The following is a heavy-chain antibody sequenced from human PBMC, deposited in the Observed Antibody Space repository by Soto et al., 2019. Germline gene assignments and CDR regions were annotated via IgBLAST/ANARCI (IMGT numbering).Heavy chain of an antibody. CDR2: ISAYNGNT. D-gene: IGHD3-22*01. V-gene: IGHV1-18*04. J-gene: IGHJ4*02. CDR3: AREDYFDSSGRKSSSDY. Sequence: QVQLVQSGAEVKKPGASVKVSCKASGYTFTNYGISWVRQAPGQGLEWMGWISAYNGNTNYAQRLQGRVTMTTDTSTSTAYMELRSQRSDDTAVYYCAREDYFDSSGRKSSSDYWGQGTLVTVSS. CDR1: GYTFTNYG.